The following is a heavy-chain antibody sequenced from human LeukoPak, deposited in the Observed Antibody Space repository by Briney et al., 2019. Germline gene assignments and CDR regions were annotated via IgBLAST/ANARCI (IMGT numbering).Heavy chain of an antibody. Sequence: SETLSLTCTVSHGSINSYYWSWIRQPPGKGLEWIGYIYYSGSTNYNPSLKSRLTISVDTSKNQFSLRLSSVTAADTAVYYCARHSSDFWSGYYTNYYGVDVWGRGTTVTVSS. CDR1: HGSINSYY. J-gene: IGHJ6*02. CDR3: ARHSSDFWSGYYTNYYGVDV. D-gene: IGHD3-3*01. CDR2: IYYSGST. V-gene: IGHV4-59*08.